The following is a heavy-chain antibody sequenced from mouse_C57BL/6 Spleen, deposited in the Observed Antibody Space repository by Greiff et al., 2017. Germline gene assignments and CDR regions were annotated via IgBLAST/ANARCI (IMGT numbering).Heavy chain of an antibody. V-gene: IGHV1-19*01. D-gene: IGHD1-1*01. J-gene: IGHJ3*01. CDR1: GYTFTDYY. CDR2: INPYNGGT. Sequence: EVQLQQSGPVLVKPGASVQMSCKASGYTFTDYYMTWVKQSHGKSLEWIGVINPYNGGTSYTQKFKGKATLTVDNASSTAYMELNNLTSEDSAVYYCASLQDNYYGSSPFAYWGQGTLVTVSA. CDR3: ASLQDNYYGSSPFAY.